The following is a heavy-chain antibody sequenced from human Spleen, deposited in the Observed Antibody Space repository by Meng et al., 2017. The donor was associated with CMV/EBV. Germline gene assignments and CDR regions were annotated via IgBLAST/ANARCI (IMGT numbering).Heavy chain of an antibody. CDR3: ARVTEFVPEP. Sequence: QVRLWEVGGGVVQPGRSLRLSCSASGFTFSSYAMHWVRQAPGKGLEWVAVISYDGSNKYYADSVKGRFTISRDNSKNTLYLQMNSLRAEDTAVYYCARVTEFVPEPWGQGTLVTVSS. CDR1: GFTFSSYA. CDR2: ISYDGSNK. D-gene: IGHD1-14*01. J-gene: IGHJ5*02. V-gene: IGHV3-30-3*01.